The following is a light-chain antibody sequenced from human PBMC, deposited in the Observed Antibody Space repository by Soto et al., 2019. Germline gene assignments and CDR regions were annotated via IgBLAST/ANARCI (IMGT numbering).Light chain of an antibody. CDR3: QQYYSYPRT. J-gene: IGKJ4*01. Sequence: IRMTQSPSSLSASTGDRVTITCRASQGISSYLAWYQQKPGKAPKLLIYAASTLQSGVPSRFSGSGSGTDFTLTISCLQSEDFATYYCQQYYSYPRTFGGGTKVDIK. V-gene: IGKV1-8*01. CDR2: AAS. CDR1: QGISSY.